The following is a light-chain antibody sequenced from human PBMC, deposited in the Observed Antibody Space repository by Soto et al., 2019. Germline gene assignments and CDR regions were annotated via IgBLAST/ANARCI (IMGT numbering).Light chain of an antibody. CDR1: QSISSW. Sequence: DIQMTQSPSTLSASVGDRVTITCRASQSISSWLAWYHQKPGKAPKLLIYKASSLESGVPSRFSGSGSGTEFTLTISSLQPDDFATYYCQQYKSYLSFGGGTKLEIK. CDR2: KAS. V-gene: IGKV1-5*03. CDR3: QQYKSYLS. J-gene: IGKJ4*01.